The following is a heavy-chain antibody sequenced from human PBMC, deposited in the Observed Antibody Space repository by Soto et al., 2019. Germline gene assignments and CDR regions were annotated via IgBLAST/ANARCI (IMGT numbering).Heavy chain of an antibody. CDR3: ATDIVGAIPFDY. CDR1: GYTLTELS. V-gene: IGHV1-24*01. CDR2: FDPEDGET. Sequence: ASVKVSCKVSGYTLTELSMHWVRQAPGKGLEWMGGFDPEDGETIYAQKFQGRVTMTEDTSTDTAYMELSSLRSEDTAVYYCATDIVGAIPFDYWGQGTLVTVSS. D-gene: IGHD1-26*01. J-gene: IGHJ4*02.